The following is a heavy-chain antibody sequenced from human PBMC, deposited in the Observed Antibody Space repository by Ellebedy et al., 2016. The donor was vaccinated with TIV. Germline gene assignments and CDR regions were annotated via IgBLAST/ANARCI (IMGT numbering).Heavy chain of an antibody. CDR3: ARENGYNDY. V-gene: IGHV3-7*04. Sequence: PGGSLRLSCAASGFTFTTFWMTWVRQAPGKGLEWVGNINQEGSEKCYGDSVKGRFTISRDNAKNSVYRQMNSLRDEDKAVYYCARENGYNDYWGQGTLVTVSS. J-gene: IGHJ4*02. CDR2: INQEGSEK. CDR1: GFTFTTFW. D-gene: IGHD1-1*01.